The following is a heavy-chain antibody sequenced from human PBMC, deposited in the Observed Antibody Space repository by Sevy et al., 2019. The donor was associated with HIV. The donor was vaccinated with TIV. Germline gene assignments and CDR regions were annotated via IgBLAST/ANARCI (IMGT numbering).Heavy chain of an antibody. CDR2: INPKTGGT. J-gene: IGHJ2*01. CDR3: ARGIAAGGTDWYFDL. D-gene: IGHD6-13*01. Sequence: ASVKVSCKTSGYTFTDFYIHWVRQAPGQGLEWMGWINPKTGGTNNEQKFQDRVTMSRDTSISTHFIEMTRLRSDDTAVYYCARGIAAGGTDWYFDLWGRSTLVTASS. CDR1: GYTFTDFY. V-gene: IGHV1-2*02.